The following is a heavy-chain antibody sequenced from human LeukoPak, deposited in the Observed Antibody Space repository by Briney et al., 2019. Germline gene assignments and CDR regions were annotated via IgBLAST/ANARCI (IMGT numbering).Heavy chain of an antibody. CDR1: GGSISSSSYY. CDR3: ARPVPSRLGRFDP. V-gene: IGHV4-39*01. CDR2: IYYSGST. D-gene: IGHD1-1*01. J-gene: IGHJ5*02. Sequence: KPSETLSLTCTVSGGSISSSSYYWGWIRQPPGTGLEWVGSIYYSGSTYYNPSLKSRVSISVHTSKNQFSLKLRSVTAADTAVYYCARPVPSRLGRFDPWGQGTLVTVSS.